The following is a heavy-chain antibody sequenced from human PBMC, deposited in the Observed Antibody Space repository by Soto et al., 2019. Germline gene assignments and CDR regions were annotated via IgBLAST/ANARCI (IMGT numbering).Heavy chain of an antibody. Sequence: FTCTVSNGSISVSNVYWDWVRQPPGKGLEWIGNIDSSGTAYSNPSLGTRVTFPVDTSKNQFSLKVGSVTAADTAVYYCASSSLYGMDVWGQGTTVTVSS. CDR1: NGSISVSNVY. V-gene: IGHV4-39*01. CDR3: ASSSLYGMDV. CDR2: IDSSGTA. J-gene: IGHJ6*02.